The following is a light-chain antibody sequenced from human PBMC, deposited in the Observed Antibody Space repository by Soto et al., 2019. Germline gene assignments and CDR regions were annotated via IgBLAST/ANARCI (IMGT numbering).Light chain of an antibody. CDR3: HQYGASPWT. Sequence: EVVLTQSPGTLSLSPGEIATLSCSASQSVSSSYLAWYQQKPGQAPRLLIYGASSRAAGIPDRFSGSGSGTDFTLTINRLEPEDSAVYCCHQYGASPWTFGQGTKVDIK. CDR1: QSVSSSY. V-gene: IGKV3-20*01. CDR2: GAS. J-gene: IGKJ1*01.